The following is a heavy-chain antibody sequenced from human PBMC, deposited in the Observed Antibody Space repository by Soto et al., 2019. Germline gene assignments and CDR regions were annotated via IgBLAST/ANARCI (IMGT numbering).Heavy chain of an antibody. J-gene: IGHJ5*02. CDR1: GASISGFY. CDR2: IYATGTT. D-gene: IGHD1-1*01. V-gene: IGHV4-4*07. Sequence: QVQLQESGPGLVKPSETLSLTCTVSGASISGFYWSWIRKSAGKGLEWIGRIYATGTTDYNPSLKSRFIMSVDTSKKQFSLKLRSVTAADTAVYYCVRDGTKTLRDWFDPWGQGISVTVSS. CDR3: VRDGTKTLRDWFDP.